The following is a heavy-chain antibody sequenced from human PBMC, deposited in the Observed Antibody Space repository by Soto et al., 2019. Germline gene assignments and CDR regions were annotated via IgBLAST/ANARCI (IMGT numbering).Heavy chain of an antibody. Sequence: SETRSPTCTVSGASINSRRSYWGWIRQSPGKGLEWIGSIYYSGTTYYNPSLKRPVALSVATSKNQFSVKLRSVSAADTAVYYCASQRTSVVTQAYFDDWGQGSLVTVSS. D-gene: IGHD2-21*02. V-gene: IGHV4-39*01. J-gene: IGHJ4*02. CDR2: IYYSGTT. CDR3: ASQRTSVVTQAYFDD. CDR1: GASINSRRSY.